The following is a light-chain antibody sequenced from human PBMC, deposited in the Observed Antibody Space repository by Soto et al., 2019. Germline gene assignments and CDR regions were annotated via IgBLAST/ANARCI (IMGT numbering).Light chain of an antibody. CDR1: QTVGYNY. CDR2: GAS. V-gene: IGKV3-20*01. J-gene: IGKJ4*01. Sequence: EIVLTQSPGTLSLSPGERATLSCRASQTVGYNYLTWYQQKPGQAPRLLISGASNRATGIPDRFSGRGSGTDFTLTISRLESEDSAVYYCQQYGNSPLTFGGGTKVEIK. CDR3: QQYGNSPLT.